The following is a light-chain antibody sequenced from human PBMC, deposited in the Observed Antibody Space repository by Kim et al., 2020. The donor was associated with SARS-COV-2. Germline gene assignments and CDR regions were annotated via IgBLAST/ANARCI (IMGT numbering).Light chain of an antibody. J-gene: IGKJ1*01. CDR2: WAS. V-gene: IGKV4-1*01. Sequence: ATINCKSSQSLLYSSNNKNYLAWYQQKPGQPPKLLIYWASTRESGVPDRFSGTGSGTDFTLTISSLQAEDVAVYYCQQYYTTRTFGQGTKVDIK. CDR1: QSLLYSSNNKNY. CDR3: QQYYTTRT.